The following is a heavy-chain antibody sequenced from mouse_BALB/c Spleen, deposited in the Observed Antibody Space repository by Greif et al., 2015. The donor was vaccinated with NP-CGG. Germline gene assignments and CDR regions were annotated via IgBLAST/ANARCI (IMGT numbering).Heavy chain of an antibody. D-gene: IGHD3-1*01. CDR3: AEGQLGRRPYFDY. CDR2: INPSSGYT. Sequence: VQLQQSGAELARPGASVKMSCKASGYTFTSYTMHWVKRRPGQGLEWIGYINPSSGYTNYNQKFKDKATLTADKSSSTAYMQVSSLTSEDSAVYYCAEGQLGRRPYFDYWGQGTTLTVAS. J-gene: IGHJ2*01. V-gene: IGHV1-4*01. CDR1: GYTFTSYT.